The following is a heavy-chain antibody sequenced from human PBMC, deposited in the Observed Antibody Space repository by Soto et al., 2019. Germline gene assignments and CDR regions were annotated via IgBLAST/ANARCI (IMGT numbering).Heavy chain of an antibody. CDR1: SGSISSSNW. Sequence: SETLSLTCAVSSGSISSSNWWSWVRQPPGKGLEWIGEIYHGGSTNYNPSLKSRVTISVDKSKNQFSLKLSSVTAADTAVYYCARTNWNYVSNWFDPWGQGTLVTVSS. CDR2: IYHGGST. D-gene: IGHD1-7*01. J-gene: IGHJ5*02. V-gene: IGHV4-4*02. CDR3: ARTNWNYVSNWFDP.